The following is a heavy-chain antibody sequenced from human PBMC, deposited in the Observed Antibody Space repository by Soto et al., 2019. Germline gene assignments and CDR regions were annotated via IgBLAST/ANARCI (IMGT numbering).Heavy chain of an antibody. CDR1: GGSFSGYY. Sequence: SETLSLTCAVYGGSFSGYYWSWIRQPPGKGLEWIGEINHSGSTNYNPSLKSRVTISVDTSKNQFSLKLSSVTAADTAVYYCGIVVVTEGIQTIDYWGQGTLVTVYS. CDR3: GIVVVTEGIQTIDY. CDR2: INHSGST. J-gene: IGHJ4*02. D-gene: IGHD2-21*02. V-gene: IGHV4-34*01.